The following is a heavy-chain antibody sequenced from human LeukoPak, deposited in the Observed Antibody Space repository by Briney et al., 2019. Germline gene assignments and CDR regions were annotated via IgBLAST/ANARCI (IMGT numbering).Heavy chain of an antibody. Sequence: PSQTPSLTCTVSGGSISSGGYYWSWIRQHPGKGLEWIGYIYYSGSTYYNPSLKSRVTISVDTSKNQFSLKLSSVTAADTAVYYCAVYYYDSSGYYYFDYWGQGTLVTVSS. CDR1: GGSISSGGYY. CDR3: AVYYYDSSGYYYFDY. D-gene: IGHD3-22*01. J-gene: IGHJ4*02. V-gene: IGHV4-31*03. CDR2: IYYSGST.